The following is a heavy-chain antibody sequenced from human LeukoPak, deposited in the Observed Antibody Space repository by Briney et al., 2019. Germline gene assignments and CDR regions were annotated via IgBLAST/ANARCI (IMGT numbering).Heavy chain of an antibody. CDR1: GGSFSGYY. CDR3: ARGDSDIVVVPAAMDYYGMDV. Sequence: SETLSPTCAVYGGSFSGYYWSWIRQPPGKGLEWIGEINHSGSTNYNPSLKSRVTISVDTSKNQFSLKLSSVTAADTAVYYCARGDSDIVVVPAAMDYYGMDVWGQGTTVTVSS. D-gene: IGHD2-2*01. CDR2: INHSGST. V-gene: IGHV4-34*01. J-gene: IGHJ6*02.